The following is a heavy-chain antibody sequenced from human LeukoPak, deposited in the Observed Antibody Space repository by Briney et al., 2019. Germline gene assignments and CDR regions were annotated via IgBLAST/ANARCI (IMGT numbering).Heavy chain of an antibody. J-gene: IGHJ6*03. V-gene: IGHV4-59*01. CDR1: GGPISSYY. D-gene: IGHD5-24*01. CDR2: IFYRGTT. CDR3: ARTGDGYNYYNYYYMDV. Sequence: SETLSLTCIVSGGPISSYYWSWIRQTPGKGLEWIGDIFYRGTTNYNPSLKSRVTMSVDTTNNRFSLKLSSVTAADTAIYYCARTGDGYNYYNYYYMDVWGKGTTVTVSS.